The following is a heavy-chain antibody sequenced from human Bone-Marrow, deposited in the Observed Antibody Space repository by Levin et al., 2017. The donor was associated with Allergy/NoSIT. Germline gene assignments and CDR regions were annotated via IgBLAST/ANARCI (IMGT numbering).Heavy chain of an antibody. CDR1: GFTFHTSA. V-gene: IGHV3-23*01. J-gene: IGHJ6*02. CDR2: ISGSGDIT. Sequence: EASVKVSCRASGFTFHTSAMTWVRQAPGKGLGWVSAISGSGDITSYADSVKGRFTVSRDNSKNILFLQMDNLRVEDTALYYCARDHGKLRSTYTRGAMDVWGQGTPVTVSS. CDR3: ARDHGKLRSTYTRGAMDV. D-gene: IGHD3-3*01.